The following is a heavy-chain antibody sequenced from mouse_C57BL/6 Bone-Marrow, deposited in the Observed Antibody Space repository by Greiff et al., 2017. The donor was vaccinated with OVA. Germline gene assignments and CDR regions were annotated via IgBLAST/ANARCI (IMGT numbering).Heavy chain of an antibody. Sequence: QVQLQQSGAELARPGASVKLSCKASGYTFTSYGISWVKQRTGQGLEWIGEIYPRSGNTYYNEKFKGKPTLTADKSSSTAYMELRSLTSEDSAVYFCARGPYYGRGVWYFDVWGTGTTVTVSS. CDR3: ARGPYYGRGVWYFDV. CDR1: GYTFTSYG. D-gene: IGHD1-1*01. V-gene: IGHV1-81*01. CDR2: IYPRSGNT. J-gene: IGHJ1*03.